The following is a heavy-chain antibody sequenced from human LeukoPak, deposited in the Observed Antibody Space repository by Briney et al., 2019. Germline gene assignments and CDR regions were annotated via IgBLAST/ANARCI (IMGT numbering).Heavy chain of an antibody. CDR2: INHSGSP. V-gene: IGHV4-30-2*06. Sequence: SQTLSLTCAVSGGSISSGGYSWSWIRQSPEKGLEWIGEINHSGSPDYNPSLKGRVTISIDTSRNQFSLKLSSVTAADTAVYYCARGSFGWFDPWGQGTLVTVSS. CDR3: ARGSFGWFDP. D-gene: IGHD3-10*01. J-gene: IGHJ5*02. CDR1: GGSISSGGYS.